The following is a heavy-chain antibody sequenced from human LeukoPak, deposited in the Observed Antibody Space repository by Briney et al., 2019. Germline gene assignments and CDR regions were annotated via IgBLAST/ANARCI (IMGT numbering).Heavy chain of an antibody. CDR1: GYTFTSYG. CDR2: ISAYNGNT. Sequence: ASVKVSCKASGYTFTSYGISWVRQAPGQGLEWMGWISAYNGNTNYAQKLQGRVTMTTDTSTSTAYMELRSLRSDDTAVYYCARSPMIVVVGVWDAFDIWGQGTMVTVSS. D-gene: IGHD3-22*01. CDR3: ARSPMIVVVGVWDAFDI. J-gene: IGHJ3*02. V-gene: IGHV1-18*01.